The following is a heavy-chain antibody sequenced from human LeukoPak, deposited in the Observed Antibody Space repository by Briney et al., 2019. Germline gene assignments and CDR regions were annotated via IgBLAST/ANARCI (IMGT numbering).Heavy chain of an antibody. CDR3: ARDFLVAGTSTY. J-gene: IGHJ4*02. V-gene: IGHV1-2*02. CDR1: GYTFTGYY. Sequence: ASVKVSCKASGYTFTGYYIHWVRQAPGQGLEWMGWINPNSGGTKYAEKVQGRVTMTRDTSSSTASMELSWLRFDDSAVYYCARDFLVAGTSTYWGQGTLVTVSS. CDR2: INPNSGGT. D-gene: IGHD6-19*01.